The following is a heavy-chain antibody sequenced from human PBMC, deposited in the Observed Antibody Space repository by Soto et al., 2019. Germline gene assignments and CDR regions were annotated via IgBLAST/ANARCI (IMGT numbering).Heavy chain of an antibody. CDR3: ARKVVGSTSRPDYWYFDL. CDR1: GFTFINYA. D-gene: IGHD2-21*01. Sequence: EVQLLESGGDSVQPGGSVRLSCAGSGFTFINYAMNWVRQAPGKGLEWVSTISGGGDATFFADSVRGRFTFSRANSKNTVTLHMNSLGVDDTAVYYGARKVVGSTSRPDYWYFDLWGRGTLVTVSS. J-gene: IGHJ2*01. V-gene: IGHV3-23*01. CDR2: ISGGGDAT.